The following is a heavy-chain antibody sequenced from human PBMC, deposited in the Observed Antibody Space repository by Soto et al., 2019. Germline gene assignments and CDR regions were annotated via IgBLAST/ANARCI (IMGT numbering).Heavy chain of an antibody. CDR3: ARVNIAAAGPLDY. CDR1: GGTFSSYT. Sequence: ASVKVSCKASGGTFSSYTISWVRQAPGQGLEWMGRIIPILGIANYAQKFQGRVTITADKSTSTAYMELSSLRSEDTAVYYCARVNIAAAGPLDYWGQGTLVTVSS. J-gene: IGHJ4*02. CDR2: IIPILGIA. D-gene: IGHD6-13*01. V-gene: IGHV1-69*02.